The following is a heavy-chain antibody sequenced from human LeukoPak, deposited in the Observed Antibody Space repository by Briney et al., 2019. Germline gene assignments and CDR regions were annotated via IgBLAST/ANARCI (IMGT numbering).Heavy chain of an antibody. J-gene: IGHJ4*02. CDR1: GFTFSSYG. V-gene: IGHV3-30*02. CDR3: AKDYDFWSGYPQYYFDY. Sequence: GGSLRLSCAASGFTFSSYGMHWVRQAPGKGLEWVAFIRYDGSNKYYADSVKGRFTISRDNSKNTLYLQMNSLRAEDTAVYYCAKDYDFWSGYPQYYFDYWGQGTPVTVSS. D-gene: IGHD3-3*01. CDR2: IRYDGSNK.